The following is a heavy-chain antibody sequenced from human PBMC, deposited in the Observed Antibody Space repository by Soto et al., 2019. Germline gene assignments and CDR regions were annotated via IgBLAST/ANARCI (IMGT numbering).Heavy chain of an antibody. CDR1: GGYLSSGSSY. CDR3: ARHLRNPSAYKLFDI. Sequence: SETLSLTCTVSGGYLSSGSSYWGWIRQPPGRGLEWIGSIHYSGATYNNPSLESPAAIFADTSKNRFSLKLSSVSAADTAVYYCARHLRNPSAYKLFDIWGQGTMVTVSS. V-gene: IGHV4-39*01. J-gene: IGHJ3*02. D-gene: IGHD3-16*01. CDR2: IHYSGAT.